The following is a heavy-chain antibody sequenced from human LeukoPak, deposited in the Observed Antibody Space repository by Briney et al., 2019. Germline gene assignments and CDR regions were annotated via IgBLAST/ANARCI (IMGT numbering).Heavy chain of an antibody. CDR2: IKQDGSEK. Sequence: GGSLRLSCAASGFIFSNYWMSWVRQAPGKGLEWVANIKQDGSEKHYVDSMKGRFTISRDNAKNSVYLQMNSLRVEDTAVYYCARQLQGAPGYWGQGTLVTVSS. V-gene: IGHV3-7*01. D-gene: IGHD3-10*01. J-gene: IGHJ4*02. CDR3: ARQLQGAPGY. CDR1: GFIFSNYW.